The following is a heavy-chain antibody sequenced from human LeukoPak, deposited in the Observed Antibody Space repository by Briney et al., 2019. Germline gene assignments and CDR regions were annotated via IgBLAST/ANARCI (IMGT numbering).Heavy chain of an antibody. J-gene: IGHJ5*02. V-gene: IGHV4-30-4*08. Sequence: SRTLSLTCTVSGGSISSGDYYWSWIRQPPGKGLEWIGYIYYSGSTYYNPSLKSRVTISVDTSKNQFSLKLSSVTAADTAVYYCARPRIAAAGTGDWFDPWGQGTLVTVSS. CDR2: IYYSGST. CDR3: ARPRIAAAGTGDWFDP. CDR1: GGSISSGDYY. D-gene: IGHD6-13*01.